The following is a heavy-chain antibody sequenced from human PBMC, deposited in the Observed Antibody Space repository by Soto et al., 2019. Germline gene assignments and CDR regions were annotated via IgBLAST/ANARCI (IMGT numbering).Heavy chain of an antibody. CDR3: ARDRAVYSSSSAYYYYGMDV. CDR2: ISSSSSYI. V-gene: IGHV3-21*01. CDR1: GFTFSSYS. D-gene: IGHD6-6*01. Sequence: GGSLRLSCAASGFTFSSYSMNWVRQAPGKGLEWVSSISSSSSYIYYADSVKGRFTISRDNAKNSLYLQMNSLRAEDTAVYYCARDRAVYSSSSAYYYYGMDVWGQGTTVTVSS. J-gene: IGHJ6*02.